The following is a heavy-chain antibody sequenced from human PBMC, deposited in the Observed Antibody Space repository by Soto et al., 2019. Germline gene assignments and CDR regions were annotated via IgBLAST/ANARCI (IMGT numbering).Heavy chain of an antibody. Sequence: SQTLSLTCAISGDSVSSNSAAWNWIRQSPSRGLEWLGRTYYRSKWYNDYAVSVKSRITINPDTSKNQFSLQLNSVTPEDTAVYYCARGHSSGWAYYYYYYGMDVWGQGTTVTVSS. J-gene: IGHJ6*02. CDR3: ARGHSSGWAYYYYYYGMDV. V-gene: IGHV6-1*01. CDR2: TYYRSKWYN. CDR1: GDSVSSNSAA. D-gene: IGHD6-19*01.